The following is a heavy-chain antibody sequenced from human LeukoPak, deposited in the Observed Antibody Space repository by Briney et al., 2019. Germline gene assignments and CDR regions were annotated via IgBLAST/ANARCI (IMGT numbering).Heavy chain of an antibody. CDR2: ISWNSGSI. CDR3: ARGGYDILTGYYTDFDY. V-gene: IGHV3-9*01. D-gene: IGHD3-9*01. J-gene: IGHJ4*02. CDR1: GFTFDDYA. Sequence: PGGSLRLSCAASGFTFDDYAMHWVRQAPGKGLEWVSGISWNSGSIGYADSVKGRFTISRDNAKNSLYLQMNSLRAEDTALYCCARGGYDILTGYYTDFDYWGQGTLVTVSS.